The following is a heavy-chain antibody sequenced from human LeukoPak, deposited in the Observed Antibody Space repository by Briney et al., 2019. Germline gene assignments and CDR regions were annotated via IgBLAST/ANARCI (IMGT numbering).Heavy chain of an antibody. V-gene: IGHV4-39*01. D-gene: IGHD2-2*02. CDR2: IYYSGST. CDR1: GGSISSSSYY. CDR3: ARLYGSYTPDY. J-gene: IGHJ4*02. Sequence: PSETLSLTCTVSGGSISSSSYYWGWIRQPPGKGLEWIGSIYYSGSTYYNPSLKSRVTISVDTSKNQFSLKLSSVTAADTAVYYCARLYGSYTPDYWGQGTLVTVSS.